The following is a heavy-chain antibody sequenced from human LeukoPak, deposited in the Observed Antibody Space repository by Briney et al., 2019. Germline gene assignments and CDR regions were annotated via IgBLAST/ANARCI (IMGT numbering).Heavy chain of an antibody. Sequence: ASVKVCCKGSGYTFTGYYMHWVRQAPGQGLEWMGRINPNTGGTNSAQNFQGRVTMTRDTSISTAYMELSRLTSDDTAVYYCARGDWKHDYWGQGTLVTVSS. J-gene: IGHJ4*02. V-gene: IGHV1-2*06. CDR3: ARGDWKHDY. CDR1: GYTFTGYY. CDR2: INPNTGGT. D-gene: IGHD1-1*01.